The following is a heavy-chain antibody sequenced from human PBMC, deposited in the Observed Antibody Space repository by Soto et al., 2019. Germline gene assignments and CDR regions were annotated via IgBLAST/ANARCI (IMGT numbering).Heavy chain of an antibody. CDR2: ISSSSSYI. CDR1: GFTFSSYS. V-gene: IGHV3-21*01. J-gene: IGHJ6*02. Sequence: EVQLVESGGGLVKPGGSLRLSCAASGFTFSSYSMNWVRQAPGKGLEWVSSISSSSSYIYYADSVKGRFTISRDNAKNSLYLQMNSLRAEDTAVYYCARDVLRSIYYYYYGMDVWGQGTTVTVSS. CDR3: ARDVLRSIYYYYYGMDV.